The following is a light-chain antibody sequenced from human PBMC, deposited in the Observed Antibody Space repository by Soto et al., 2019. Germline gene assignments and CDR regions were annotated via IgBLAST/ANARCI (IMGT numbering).Light chain of an antibody. V-gene: IGLV2-23*01. J-gene: IGLJ1*01. CDR3: CSYAGSSTFYF. CDR1: SSDVGSYNL. Sequence: ALTQPASVSGSPGQSITISCTGTSSDVGSYNLVSWYQQHPGKAPKLMIYEGSKRPSGVSNRFSGSKSGNTASLTISGLQAEDEADYYCCSYAGSSTFYFFGTGTKVTVL. CDR2: EGS.